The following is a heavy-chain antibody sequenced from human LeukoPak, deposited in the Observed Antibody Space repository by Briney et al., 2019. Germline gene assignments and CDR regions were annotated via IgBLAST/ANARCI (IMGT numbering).Heavy chain of an antibody. V-gene: IGHV6-1*01. CDR2: TYYRSKWYN. CDR1: GDSVSSNSAA. J-gene: IGHJ6*02. D-gene: IGHD6-19*01. CDR3: ARVIVAAPAYYYYYGMDV. Sequence: SQTLSLTCAISGDSVSSNSAAWNWIRQSPSRGLEWLGRTYYRSKWYNDYAVSVKSRITINPDTSKNQFSLQLNSVTPEDTAVYYCARVIVAAPAYYYYYGMDVWGQGTTVTVSS.